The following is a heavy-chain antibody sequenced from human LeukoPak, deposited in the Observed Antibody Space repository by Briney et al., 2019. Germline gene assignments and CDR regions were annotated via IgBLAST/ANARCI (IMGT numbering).Heavy chain of an antibody. D-gene: IGHD3-22*01. V-gene: IGHV4-34*01. J-gene: IGHJ4*02. CDR1: GGSFSGYY. CDR3: ARSNYYDSSGFDY. Sequence: PSETLSLTCAVYGGSFSGYYWSWLRQPPGKGLEWIGEINHSGSTNYNPSLKSRVTISVDTSKNQFSLKLSSVTAADTAVYYCARSNYYDSSGFDYWGQGTLVTVSS. CDR2: INHSGST.